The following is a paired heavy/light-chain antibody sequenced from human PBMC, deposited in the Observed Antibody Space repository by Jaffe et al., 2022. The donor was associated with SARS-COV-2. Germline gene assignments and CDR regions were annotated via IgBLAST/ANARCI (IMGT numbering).Heavy chain of an antibody. D-gene: IGHD2-2*01. CDR3: ASQLGSPLYFDY. CDR1: GFTVSSNY. J-gene: IGHJ4*02. CDR2: TYSGGSS. V-gene: IGHV3-53*01. Sequence: EVQLVESGGGLIQPGGSLRLSCAASGFTVSSNYMSWVRQAPGKGLEWVSVTYSGGSSDYADSVKGRFTISRDKAKNTLYLQMNSLRAEDTAVYYCASQLGSPLYFDYWGQGTLVTVSS.
Light chain of an antibody. Sequence: IVLTQSPGTLSLSPGERATLSCRASQSISSSYLAWYQQKPGQAPRLLIYGASSRATGIPDRFSGSGSGTDFTLTISRLEPEDFAVYYCHQYGSSPLYTFGQGTKLEIK. J-gene: IGKJ2*01. V-gene: IGKV3-20*01. CDR3: HQYGSSPLYT. CDR2: GAS. CDR1: QSISSSY.